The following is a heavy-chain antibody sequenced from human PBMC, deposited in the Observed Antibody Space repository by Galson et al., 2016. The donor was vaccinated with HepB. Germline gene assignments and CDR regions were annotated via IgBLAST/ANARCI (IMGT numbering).Heavy chain of an antibody. CDR3: GKHGGFDY. Sequence: SLRLSCADSGFSFSTSGMSWVRQTPGRGLEWVSGITSSGGTTHYADAVRGRFTISRDNSKNMLYLFMNSPRAEDTAVYYCGKHGGFDYWGQGALVTVSS. CDR2: ITSSGGTT. CDR1: GFSFSTSG. V-gene: IGHV3-23*01. D-gene: IGHD3-16*01. J-gene: IGHJ4*02.